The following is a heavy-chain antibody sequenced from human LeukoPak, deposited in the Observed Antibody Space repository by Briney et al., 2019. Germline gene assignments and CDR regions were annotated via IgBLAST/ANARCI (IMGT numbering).Heavy chain of an antibody. V-gene: IGHV4-4*07. J-gene: IGHJ4*02. CDR1: GGSISSYY. Sequence: PSETLSLTCTVSGGSISSYYWSWIRQPAGKGLEWIGHISTSGSTNYNPSLKSRVTMSVDTSKNQFSLKLTSVTAAGTAVYYCARDLTFDILTGYYISPFDCWGQGTLVTVSS. CDR2: ISTSGST. CDR3: ARDLTFDILTGYYISPFDC. D-gene: IGHD3-9*01.